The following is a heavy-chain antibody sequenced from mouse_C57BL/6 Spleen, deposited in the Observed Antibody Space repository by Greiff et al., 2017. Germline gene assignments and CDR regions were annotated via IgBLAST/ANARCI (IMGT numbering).Heavy chain of an antibody. J-gene: IGHJ1*03. Sequence: EVKLEESGGDLVKPGGSLKLSCAASGFTFSSYGMSWVRQTPDKRLEWVATISSGGSYTYYPDSVKGRFTIARDNAKNTLYLQMSSRKSEDTAMYYCARHEAGDFDVWGTGTTVTVSS. CDR2: ISSGGSYT. V-gene: IGHV5-6*02. CDR3: ARHEAGDFDV. CDR1: GFTFSSYG.